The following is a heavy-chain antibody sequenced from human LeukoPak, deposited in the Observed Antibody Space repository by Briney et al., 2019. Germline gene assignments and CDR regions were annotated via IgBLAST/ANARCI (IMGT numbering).Heavy chain of an antibody. V-gene: IGHV1-8*01. D-gene: IGHD6-13*01. CDR1: GYTFTSYG. CDR3: AAISIAAAGTVDY. J-gene: IGHJ4*02. Sequence: ASVKVSCKASGYTFTSYGINWVRQATGQGLEWMGWMNPNSGNTGYAQKFQGRVTMTRNTSISTAYMELSSLRSEDTAVYYCAAISIAAAGTVDYWGQGTLVTVSS. CDR2: MNPNSGNT.